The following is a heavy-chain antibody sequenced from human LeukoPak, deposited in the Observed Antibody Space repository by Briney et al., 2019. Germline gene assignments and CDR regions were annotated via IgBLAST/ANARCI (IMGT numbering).Heavy chain of an antibody. V-gene: IGHV1-2*02. Sequence: ASVKVSCKASGYTFTSYDINWVRQATGQGLEWMGWINPNSGGTNYAQKFQGRVTMTRDTSISTAYMELSRLRSDDTAVYYCARGGIAVAGTGIDYWGQGTLVTVSS. J-gene: IGHJ4*02. CDR2: INPNSGGT. CDR1: GYTFTSYD. D-gene: IGHD6-19*01. CDR3: ARGGIAVAGTGIDY.